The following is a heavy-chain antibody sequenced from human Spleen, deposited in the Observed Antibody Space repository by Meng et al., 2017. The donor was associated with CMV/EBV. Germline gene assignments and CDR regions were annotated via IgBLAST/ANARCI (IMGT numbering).Heavy chain of an antibody. J-gene: IGHJ6*02. CDR2: IYSGGST. V-gene: IGHV3-53*01. Sequence: GESLKISCAASGFTVSSNYMNWVRQAPGKGLEWVSVIYSGGSTYYADSVKGRFTISRDNSKNTLYLQMNSLRAEDTAVYYCARENFRSRAMDVWGQGTTVTVSS. D-gene: IGHD3-3*01. CDR3: ARENFRSRAMDV. CDR1: GFTVSSNY.